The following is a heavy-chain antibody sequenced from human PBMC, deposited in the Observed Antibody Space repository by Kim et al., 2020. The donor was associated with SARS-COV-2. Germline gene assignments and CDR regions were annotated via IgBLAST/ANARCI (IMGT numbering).Heavy chain of an antibody. Sequence: TYYADSVKGRFTISRDNSKNTLYLQMNSLRAEDTAVYYCAKVGYGDYFDYWGQGTLVTVSS. CDR2: T. D-gene: IGHD4-17*01. V-gene: IGHV3-23*01. J-gene: IGHJ4*02. CDR3: AKVGYGDYFDY.